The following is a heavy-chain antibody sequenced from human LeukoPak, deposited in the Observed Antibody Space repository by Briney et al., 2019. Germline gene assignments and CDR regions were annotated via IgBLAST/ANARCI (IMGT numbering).Heavy chain of an antibody. CDR1: GGTFSSYA. Sequence: PAASVKVSCKASGGTFSSYAISWVRQAPGQGLEWMGGIIPIFGTANYAQKFQGRVTITADESTSTAYMELSSLRSEDTAVYYCARDPSLGDYGDFYDYWGQGTLVTVSS. V-gene: IGHV1-69*13. CDR2: IIPIFGTA. D-gene: IGHD4-17*01. J-gene: IGHJ4*02. CDR3: ARDPSLGDYGDFYDY.